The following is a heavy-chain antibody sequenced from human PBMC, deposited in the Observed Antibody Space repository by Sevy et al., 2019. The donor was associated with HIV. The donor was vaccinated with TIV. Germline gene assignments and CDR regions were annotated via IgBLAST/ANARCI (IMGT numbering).Heavy chain of an antibody. CDR3: AHIPYSSSFWNNGGYYFDY. V-gene: IGHV2-5*02. CDR1: GFSLSTSGVG. J-gene: IGHJ4*02. Sequence: SGPTLVNPTQTLTLTCTFSGFSLSTSGVGVGWIRQPPGKALEWLALIYWDDDKRYSPSLKSRLTITKDTSKTQVVLTMTNMDPVDTATYYCAHIPYSSSFWNNGGYYFDYWGQGTLVTVSS. D-gene: IGHD6-6*01. CDR2: IYWDDDK.